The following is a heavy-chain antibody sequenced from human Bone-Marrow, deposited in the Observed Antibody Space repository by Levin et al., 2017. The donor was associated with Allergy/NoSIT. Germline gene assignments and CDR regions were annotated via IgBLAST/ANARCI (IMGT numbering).Heavy chain of an antibody. CDR3: ARDGAENNYDFWSGYYPYYYYYGMDV. CDR2: ISSSSSTI. J-gene: IGHJ6*02. Sequence: GGSLRLSCAASGFTFSSYSMNWVRQAPGKGLEWVSYISSSSSTIYYADSVKGRFTISRDNAKNSLYLQMNSLRAEDTAVYYCARDGAENNYDFWSGYYPYYYYYGMDVWGQGTTVTVSS. V-gene: IGHV3-48*01. D-gene: IGHD3-3*01. CDR1: GFTFSSYS.